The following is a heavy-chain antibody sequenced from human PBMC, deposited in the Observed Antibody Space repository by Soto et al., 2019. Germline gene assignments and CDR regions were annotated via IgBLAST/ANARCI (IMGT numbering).Heavy chain of an antibody. D-gene: IGHD1-26*01. CDR1: GYTITAYY. CDR3: ARDDYGIYPY. V-gene: IGHV1-2*02. J-gene: IGHJ4*02. Sequence: QVRLVQSGTEVKKPGASVKVSCKASGYTITAYYIHWVRQAPGQGLEWMGWIDPRNGGTVYAQKFQGRVTMTRDTSISTVYMDLSGLGSDDTALYFCARDDYGIYPYWGQGSLVSVSS. CDR2: IDPRNGGT.